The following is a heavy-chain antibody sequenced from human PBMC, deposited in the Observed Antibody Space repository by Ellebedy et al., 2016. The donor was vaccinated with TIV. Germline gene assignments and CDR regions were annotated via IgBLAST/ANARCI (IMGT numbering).Heavy chain of an antibody. CDR3: ARGGYYGSGSNHGMDV. D-gene: IGHD3-10*01. CDR1: GGSISTSSYY. V-gene: IGHV4-39*07. CDR2: INHSGST. Sequence: SETLSLTCTVSGGSISTSSYYWSWIRQPPGKGLEWIGEINHSGSTNYNPSLKSRVTVSIDTSQNQFSLELTSVTAADTAVYYCARGGYYGSGSNHGMDVWGQGTTVTVSS. J-gene: IGHJ6*02.